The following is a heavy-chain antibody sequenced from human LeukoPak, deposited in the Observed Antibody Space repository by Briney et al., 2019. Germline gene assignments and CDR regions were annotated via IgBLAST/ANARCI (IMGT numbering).Heavy chain of an antibody. CDR2: IYSSGNT. CDR1: VGSINSYS. CDR3: AKSNGYGLIDI. D-gene: IGHD3-22*01. J-gene: IGHJ3*02. Sequence: SETLSLTCTVSVGSINSYSWSWIRQPAGKGLEWIGRIYSSGNTYYNASLRSRVTMSVDTSKNQFSLKLNSVTAADTAVYYCAKSNGYGLIDIWGQGTMVTVSS. V-gene: IGHV4-4*07.